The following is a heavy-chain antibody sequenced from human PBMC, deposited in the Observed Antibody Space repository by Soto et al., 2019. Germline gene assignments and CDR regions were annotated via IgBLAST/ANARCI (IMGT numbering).Heavy chain of an antibody. CDR1: GFTFSTYW. CDR2: INSDGSST. Sequence: GGSLRLSCAVSGFTFSTYWMHWVRQAPGKGLVWVSRINSDGSSTDYADSVKGRFTISRDNAKSTLYLQMTSLRAEDTAVYYCAREEGIAAAPINWGQGTLVTVSS. J-gene: IGHJ4*02. V-gene: IGHV3-74*01. CDR3: AREEGIAAAPIN. D-gene: IGHD6-13*01.